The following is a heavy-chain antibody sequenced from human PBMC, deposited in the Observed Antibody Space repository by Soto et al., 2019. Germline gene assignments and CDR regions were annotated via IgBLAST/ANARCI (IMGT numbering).Heavy chain of an antibody. D-gene: IGHD5-18*01. V-gene: IGHV4-4*02. Sequence: QVQLQESGPGLVKPSGTLSLTCAVSGGSISSSNWWSWVRQPPGKGLEWIGEIYHSGSTNYNPSLKSGVTISVDKYQNQFSLKLRSVTAADTAVYYCARGDTAPRPGRDWFDPWGQGTLVTVSS. CDR2: IYHSGST. CDR3: ARGDTAPRPGRDWFDP. J-gene: IGHJ5*02. CDR1: GGSISSSNW.